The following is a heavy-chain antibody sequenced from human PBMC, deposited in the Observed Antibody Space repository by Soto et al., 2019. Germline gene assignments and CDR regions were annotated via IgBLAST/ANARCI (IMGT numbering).Heavy chain of an antibody. CDR2: INHSGST. D-gene: IGHD2-15*01. CDR3: ARGRGLYCSGGSCYLFDY. V-gene: IGHV4-34*01. CDR1: GGSFSGYY. Sequence: QVQLQQWGAGLLKPSETLSLTCAVYGGSFSGYYWGWIRQPPGKGLEWIGEINHSGSTNYNPSLKRRVTISVDTSKIQFSLKLSSVPAADTAVYYCARGRGLYCSGGSCYLFDYWGQGTLVTVSS. J-gene: IGHJ4*02.